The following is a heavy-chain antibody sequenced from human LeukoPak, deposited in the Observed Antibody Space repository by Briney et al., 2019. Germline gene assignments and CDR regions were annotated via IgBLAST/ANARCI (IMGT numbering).Heavy chain of an antibody. D-gene: IGHD3-16*01. Sequence: GGSLRLSCAASGFRFEHYAMHWVRQVPGKGLAWVADISWTGRIIGYADSVKGRFIISRDNANTSLHLQMNSLRAEDMAFYFCVKDFGKAGDEDYFDGWGQGTLVTVSS. CDR3: VKDFGKAGDEDYFDG. J-gene: IGHJ4*02. CDR2: ISWTGRII. CDR1: GFRFEHYA. V-gene: IGHV3-9*03.